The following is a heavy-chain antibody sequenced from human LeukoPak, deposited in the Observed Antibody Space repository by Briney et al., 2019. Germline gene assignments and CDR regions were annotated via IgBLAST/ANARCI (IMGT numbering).Heavy chain of an antibody. D-gene: IGHD3-10*01. J-gene: IGHJ4*02. CDR2: FTVSGGST. CDR1: GFPFSTYA. CDR3: AKDAVAPGSGGAYFDS. Sequence: PGGSLRLSCAASGFPFSTYAMSGVRPAPGRGREGGASFTVSGGSTYSVDSVKSRFTISRDNSKNTLYLQRHRLRADDTAVYYCAKDAVAPGSGGAYFDSWGQGTLVTVPS. V-gene: IGHV3-23*01.